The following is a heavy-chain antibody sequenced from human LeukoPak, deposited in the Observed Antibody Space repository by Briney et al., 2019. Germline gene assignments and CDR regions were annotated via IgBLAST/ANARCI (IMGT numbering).Heavy chain of an antibody. J-gene: IGHJ4*02. CDR3: ARGYCSGGSCYSSLVRATPDY. CDR2: INPSGGST. D-gene: IGHD2-15*01. Sequence: ASVKVSCKPSGYTFTSYYMHWVRQAPGQGLEWMGIINPSGGSTSYAQKFQGRVTMTRDTSTSTVYMELSSLRSEDTAVYYCARGYCSGGSCYSSLVRATPDYWGQGTLVTVSS. CDR1: GYTFTSYY. V-gene: IGHV1-46*01.